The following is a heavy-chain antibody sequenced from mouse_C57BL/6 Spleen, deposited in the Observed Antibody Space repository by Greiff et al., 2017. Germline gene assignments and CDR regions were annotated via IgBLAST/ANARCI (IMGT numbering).Heavy chain of an antibody. CDR3: ARRGSSGPWFAY. J-gene: IGHJ3*01. CDR2: ISYDGSN. V-gene: IGHV3-6*01. Sequence: EVQLQESGPGLVKPSQSLSLTCSVTGYSITSGYYWNWIRQFPGNKLEWMGYISYDGSNNYNPSLKNRISITRDTSKNQFFLKLNSVTTEDTATYYCARRGSSGPWFAYWGQGTLVTVSA. D-gene: IGHD3-2*02. CDR1: GYSITSGYY.